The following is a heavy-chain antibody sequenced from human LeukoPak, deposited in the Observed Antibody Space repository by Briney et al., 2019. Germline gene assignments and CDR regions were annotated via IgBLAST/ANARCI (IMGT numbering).Heavy chain of an antibody. V-gene: IGHV3-23*01. CDR3: ARDSEDYYDSSGYSAFDY. J-gene: IGHJ4*02. D-gene: IGHD3-22*01. CDR1: GFTFSSYA. CDR2: ISGSGGST. Sequence: GALRLSCAASGFTFSSYAMSWVRQAPGKGLEWVSAISGSGGSTYYADSVKGRFTISRDNAKNSLYLQMNSLRAEDTAVYYCARDSEDYYDSSGYSAFDYWGQGTLVTVSS.